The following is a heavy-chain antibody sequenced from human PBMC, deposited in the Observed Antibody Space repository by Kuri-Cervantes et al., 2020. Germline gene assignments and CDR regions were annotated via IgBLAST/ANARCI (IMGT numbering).Heavy chain of an antibody. CDR2: ISYDGSNK. J-gene: IGHJ6*02. D-gene: IGHD4-17*01. Sequence: GESLKISCAASGFTFSSYAMHWVRQAPGKGLEWVAVISYDGSNKYYADSVKGRFTISRDNSKNTPYLQMNSLRAEDTAVYYCARETVTTYYYYYYGMDVWGQGTTVTVSS. CDR1: GFTFSSYA. CDR3: ARETVTTYYYYYYGMDV. V-gene: IGHV3-30-3*01.